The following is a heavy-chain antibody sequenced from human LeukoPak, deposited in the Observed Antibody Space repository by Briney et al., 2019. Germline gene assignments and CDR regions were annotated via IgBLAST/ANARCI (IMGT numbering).Heavy chain of an antibody. J-gene: IGHJ2*01. D-gene: IGHD2/OR15-2a*01. V-gene: IGHV4-59*08. CDR3: ARAFRARYFDL. CDR2: IYYSGST. Sequence: SETLSLTCTVSGGSISSYYWSWIRQPPGKGLEWTGYIYYSGSTNYNPSLKGRVTISVDTSKNQFSLKLSSVTAADTAVYYCARAFRARYFDLWGRGTLVTVSS. CDR1: GGSISSYY.